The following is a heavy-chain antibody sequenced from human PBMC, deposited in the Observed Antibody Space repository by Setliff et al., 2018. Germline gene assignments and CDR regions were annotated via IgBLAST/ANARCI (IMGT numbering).Heavy chain of an antibody. V-gene: IGHV1-2*02. Sequence: GASVKVSCKASGYTFTGFYMHWVRQAPGQGLEWMGWINPNSGGTNYAQKFQGRVTMTRDTSISTAYMELSRLRSDDTAVYYCARDGISWLMWFDPWGQGTLVTVSS. D-gene: IGHD3-16*01. J-gene: IGHJ5*02. CDR2: INPNSGGT. CDR1: GYTFTGFY. CDR3: ARDGISWLMWFDP.